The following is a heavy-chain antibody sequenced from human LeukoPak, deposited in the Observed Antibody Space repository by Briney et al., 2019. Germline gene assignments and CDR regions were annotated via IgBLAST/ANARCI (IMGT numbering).Heavy chain of an antibody. V-gene: IGHV3-30*04. D-gene: IGHD1-26*01. CDR1: GFIFSSSV. CDR3: ARIKGWEKGLGFEY. Sequence: GGSLRLSCAVSGFIFSSSVIHWVRQAPGKGLEWVAVFSDDGSKQYYADSVRGRFTISRDKSKNTLYLQMNSLKVEDTATYYCARIKGWEKGLGFEYWGKGTLVTVSS. J-gene: IGHJ4*02. CDR2: FSDDGSKQ.